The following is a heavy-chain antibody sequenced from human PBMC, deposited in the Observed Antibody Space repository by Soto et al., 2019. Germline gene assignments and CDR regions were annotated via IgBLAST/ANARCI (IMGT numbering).Heavy chain of an antibody. CDR1: GGSISSGGYY. Sequence: QVQLQESGPGLVKPSQTLSLTCTVSGGSISSGGYYWSWIRQHPGKGLEWIGYIYYSGSTYYNPSLKSRVIISVATTKNQFSLKLSSVTTADTAVYYCARVFGRDYFDYWGQGTLVTVSS. D-gene: IGHD3-10*01. CDR3: ARVFGRDYFDY. V-gene: IGHV4-31*03. J-gene: IGHJ4*02. CDR2: IYYSGST.